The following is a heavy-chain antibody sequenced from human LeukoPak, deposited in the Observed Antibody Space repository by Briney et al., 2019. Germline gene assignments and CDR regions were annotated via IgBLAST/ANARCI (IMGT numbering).Heavy chain of an antibody. J-gene: IGHJ3*02. CDR2: ISGTSTAI. V-gene: IGHV3-48*02. Sequence: GGSLRLSCAASGFTFSSSNMHWVRQAPGKGLEWVSFISGTSTAIYYADSVKGRFTISRDIARKSLYLQMNSLRDEDTAVYYCARGGGMSYSDAFDIWGQGTVVTVSS. CDR1: GFTFSSSN. D-gene: IGHD2-15*01. CDR3: ARGGGMSYSDAFDI.